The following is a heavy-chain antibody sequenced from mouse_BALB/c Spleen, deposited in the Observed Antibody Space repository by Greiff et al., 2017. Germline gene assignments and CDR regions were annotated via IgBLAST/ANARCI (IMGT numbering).Heavy chain of an antibody. CDR2: ISSGSSTI. V-gene: IGHV5-17*02. CDR1: GFTFSSFG. CDR3: ARTLQLAWFAY. D-gene: IGHD4-1*02. Sequence: VKLVESGGGLVQPGGSRKLSCAASGFTFSSFGMHWVRQAPEKGLEWVAYISSGSSTIYYADTVKGRFTISRDNPKNTLFLQMTSLRSEDTAMYYCARTLQLAWFAYWGQGTLVTVSA. J-gene: IGHJ3*01.